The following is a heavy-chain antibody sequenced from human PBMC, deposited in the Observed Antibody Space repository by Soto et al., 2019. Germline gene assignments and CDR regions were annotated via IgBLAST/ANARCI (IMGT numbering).Heavy chain of an antibody. CDR3: ARGSHLLLRYFDWLPIDY. J-gene: IGHJ4*02. V-gene: IGHV4-34*01. CDR2: INHSGST. Sequence: PSETLSLTCAVYGGSFSGYYWSWIRQPPGKGLEWIGEINHSGSTNYNPSLKSRVTISVDTSKNQFSLKLSSVTAADTAVYYCARGSHLLLRYFDWLPIDYWGPGTLVTVSS. CDR1: GGSFSGYY. D-gene: IGHD3-9*01.